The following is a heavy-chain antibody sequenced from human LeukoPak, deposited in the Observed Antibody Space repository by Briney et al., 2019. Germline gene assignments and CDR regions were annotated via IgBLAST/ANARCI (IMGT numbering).Heavy chain of an antibody. Sequence: PGGSLRPSCAASGFTFSSSTMHWVRQAPGKGLEWVAVISYDGGNKYYADSVKGRFTISRDNSKNTLNLQMNSLRAEDTAMYFCTGLLDYWGQGTLVTVSS. CDR2: ISYDGGNK. CDR3: TGLLDY. D-gene: IGHD3-16*01. V-gene: IGHV3-30*04. J-gene: IGHJ4*02. CDR1: GFTFSSST.